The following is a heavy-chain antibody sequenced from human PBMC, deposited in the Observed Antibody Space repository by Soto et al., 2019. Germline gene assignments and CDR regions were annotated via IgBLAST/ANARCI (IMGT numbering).Heavy chain of an antibody. D-gene: IGHD5-12*01. Sequence: QLQLHQSGSGLVKASQTLSLTCTLSGASITYGGYSWSWIRQPPGKDLEWLGYISHLESTFYNPSFQSRLTLSIDRSKNQFSLKLASMTAADTAVYYCARGGGYDPFDYWGQGTLVTVA. J-gene: IGHJ4*02. CDR2: ISHLEST. CDR1: GASITYGGYS. V-gene: IGHV4-30-2*01. CDR3: ARGGGYDPFDY.